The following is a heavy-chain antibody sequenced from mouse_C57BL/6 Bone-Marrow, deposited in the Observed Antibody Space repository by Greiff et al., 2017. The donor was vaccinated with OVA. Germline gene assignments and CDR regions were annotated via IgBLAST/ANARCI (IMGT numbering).Heavy chain of an antibody. CDR1: GFSLTSYG. Sequence: VKLQESGPGLVQPSQSLSITCTVSGFSLTSYGVHWVRQSPGKGLEWLGVIWSGGSTDYNAAFISRLSISKDNSKSQVFFKMNSLQADDTAIYYCASGRFWYFDVWGTGTTVTVSS. CDR2: IWSGGST. CDR3: ASGRFWYFDV. J-gene: IGHJ1*03. V-gene: IGHV2-2*01.